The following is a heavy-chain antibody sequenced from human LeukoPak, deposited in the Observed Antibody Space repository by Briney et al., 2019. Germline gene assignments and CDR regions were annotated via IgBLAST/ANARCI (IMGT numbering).Heavy chain of an antibody. V-gene: IGHV3-33*01. D-gene: IGHD6-19*01. CDR3: ASEYSSGWYGYFDY. CDR2: IWYDGSNK. Sequence: PGGSLRLSCAASGFTFSSYGMHWVRQAPGKGLEWVAVIWYDGSNKYYADSVKGRFTISRDNSKNTLYLQMNSLRAEDTAVYYCASEYSSGWYGYFDYWGQGTRVTVSS. CDR1: GFTFSSYG. J-gene: IGHJ4*02.